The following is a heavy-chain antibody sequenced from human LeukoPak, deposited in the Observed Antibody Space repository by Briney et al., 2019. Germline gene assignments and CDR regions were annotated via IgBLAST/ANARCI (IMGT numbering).Heavy chain of an antibody. Sequence: GGSLRLSCAASGFTFSTYWMHWVRQAPGKGLVWVARIKGDGSSTIYADSVKGRFTISRDNSKNSLYLQMNSLRAEDTAVYYCARWLVVVPAGIYGFDPWGQGTLVTVSS. CDR2: IKGDGSST. D-gene: IGHD2-2*01. V-gene: IGHV3-74*01. CDR3: ARWLVVVPAGIYGFDP. J-gene: IGHJ5*02. CDR1: GFTFSTYW.